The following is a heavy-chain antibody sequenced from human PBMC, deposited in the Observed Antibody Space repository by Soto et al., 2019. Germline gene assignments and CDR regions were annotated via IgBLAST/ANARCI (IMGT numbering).Heavy chain of an antibody. Sequence: EVQLVESGGGLVQPGGSLRLSCAASGFTFSSYWMSWVRQAPGKGLEWVANIKQDGSEKFYVDSVKGRFTISRDTAKNSLYLQINSLGAEDPAVCYGESGTGAAGAADYWGQGTLVTVSS. CDR3: ESGTGAAGAADY. J-gene: IGHJ4*02. CDR1: GFTFSSYW. D-gene: IGHD6-19*01. V-gene: IGHV3-7*01. CDR2: IKQDGSEK.